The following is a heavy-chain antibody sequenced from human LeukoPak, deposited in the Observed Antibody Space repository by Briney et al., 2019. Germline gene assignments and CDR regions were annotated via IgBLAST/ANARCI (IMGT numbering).Heavy chain of an antibody. Sequence: GGSLRLSCTASGFTFSSYPFHWVRQAPGKGLQWGAVIGYDGVNKFYTDSVKGRFTISRDDSKSTLYLQMDSLRADDTAVYYCARDFLRGAPDYLDLWGQGTLVTVSS. D-gene: IGHD3-10*01. CDR3: ARDFLRGAPDYLDL. V-gene: IGHV3-30*04. CDR1: GFTFSSYP. J-gene: IGHJ4*02. CDR2: IGYDGVNK.